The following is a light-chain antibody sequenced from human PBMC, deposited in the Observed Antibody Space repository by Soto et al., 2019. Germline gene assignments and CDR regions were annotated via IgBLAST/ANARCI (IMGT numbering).Light chain of an antibody. CDR1: SSDVGGYNY. CDR3: ISYTSSITHV. J-gene: IGLJ1*01. CDR2: DVS. V-gene: IGLV2-14*01. Sequence: QSALTQPASVSGSPGQSITISCTGTSSDVGGYNYVSWHQQHPGKAPKLLIYDVSSRPSGVSNRFSASKSGNTASLTISGLQAEDEADYYCISYTSSITHVFGTGTKLTVL.